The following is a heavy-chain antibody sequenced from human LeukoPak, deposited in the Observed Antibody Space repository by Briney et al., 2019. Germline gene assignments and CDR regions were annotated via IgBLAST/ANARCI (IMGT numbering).Heavy chain of an antibody. J-gene: IGHJ6*03. CDR3: ARDSIAAAGTFFYYYYMDV. V-gene: IGHV1-3*01. Sequence: EASVKVSCKASGYTFTSYDINWVRQAPGQRLEWMGWINAGNGNTKYSQEFQGRVTITRDTSTSTAYMELRSLRSDDTAVYYCARDSIAAAGTFFYYYYMDVWGKGTTVTVSS. CDR2: INAGNGNT. D-gene: IGHD6-13*01. CDR1: GYTFTSYD.